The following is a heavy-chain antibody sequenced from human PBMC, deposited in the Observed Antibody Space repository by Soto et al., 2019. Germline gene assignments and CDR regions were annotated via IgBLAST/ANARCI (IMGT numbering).Heavy chain of an antibody. V-gene: IGHV1-18*01. CDR1: GYTFISYG. D-gene: IGHD2-2*01. Sequence: ASVKVSCKASGYTFISYGISWVRQAPGQGLEWMGWISGYNGNTKYAQKLQGRVTMTTDTSTSTAYLELRSLRSDDTAVYYCAKGPAIVLVPAAMNYYYGMDVWGQGTTVTVSS. CDR3: AKGPAIVLVPAAMNYYYGMDV. J-gene: IGHJ6*02. CDR2: ISGYNGNT.